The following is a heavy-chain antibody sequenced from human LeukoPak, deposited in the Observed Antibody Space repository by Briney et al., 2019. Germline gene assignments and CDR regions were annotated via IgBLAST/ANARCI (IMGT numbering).Heavy chain of an antibody. D-gene: IGHD6-13*01. V-gene: IGHV1-69*13. CDR3: GRERIAARGAFDI. CDR1: GGTFSSYA. CDR2: IIPIFGTA. Sequence: ASVKVSCKASGGTFSSYAISWVRQAPGQGLEWMGGIIPIFGTANYAQKFQGRVTITADESTSTAYMELGSLRSEDTAVCYCGRERIAARGAFDIWGQGTMVTVSS. J-gene: IGHJ3*02.